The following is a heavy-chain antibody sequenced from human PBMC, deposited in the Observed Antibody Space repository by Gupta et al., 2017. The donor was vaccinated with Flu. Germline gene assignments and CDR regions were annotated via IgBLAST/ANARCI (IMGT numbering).Heavy chain of an antibody. J-gene: IGHJ4*02. CDR3: ARGNYSGYDTFHF. CDR2: IIPIFGAA. CDR1: GDTFSIHS. D-gene: IGHD5-12*01. Sequence: QVQLEQSGAEVKKPGSSVKVSCKASGDTFSIHSFTWVRQAPGQGLEWMGGIIPIFGAAKNAQKFQGRVTITADDSTSTGFLELSSLRSEDTAVYYCARGNYSGYDTFHFWGQGTLITVSS. V-gene: IGHV1-69*01.